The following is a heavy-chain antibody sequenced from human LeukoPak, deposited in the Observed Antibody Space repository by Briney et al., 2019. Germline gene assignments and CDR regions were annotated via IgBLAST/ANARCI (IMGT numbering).Heavy chain of an antibody. J-gene: IGHJ6*03. D-gene: IGHD6-19*01. CDR3: ARDASISGWYTRWDYYYYMDV. CDR1: GGSISSYY. Sequence: PSETLSLTCTVSGGSISSYYWSWIRQPPGKGLEWIGYIYYSGSTNYNPSLKSRVTISVDTSKNQFSLKLSSVTAADTAVYYCARDASISGWYTRWDYYYYMDVWGKGTTVTVSS. CDR2: IYYSGST. V-gene: IGHV4-59*12.